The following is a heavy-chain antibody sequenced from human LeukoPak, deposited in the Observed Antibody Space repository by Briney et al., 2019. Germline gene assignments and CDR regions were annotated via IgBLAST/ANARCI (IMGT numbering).Heavy chain of an antibody. CDR1: GYTFTDYY. CDR3: ARDGTNHSWDY. V-gene: IGHV1-2*02. J-gene: IGHJ4*02. Sequence: ASVKVSCMASGYTFTDYYMHWVRQAPGQGLEWMGRINSDTGGTTYVQKFRGRVTMTRDTSTSTVYMELSRLRSEDTAVYYCARDGTNHSWDYWGQGTLVTVSS. CDR2: INSDTGGT. D-gene: IGHD1-14*01.